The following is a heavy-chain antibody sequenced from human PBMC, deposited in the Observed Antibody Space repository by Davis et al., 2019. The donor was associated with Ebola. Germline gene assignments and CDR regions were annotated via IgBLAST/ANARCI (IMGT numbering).Heavy chain of an antibody. V-gene: IGHV3-53*05. CDR1: GFTVSSNY. J-gene: IGHJ6*02. Sequence: GGSLRLSCAASGFTVSSNYMSWVRQAPGKGLEWVSVIYSGGSRYYADFVKGRFTISRDNPKNTLYLQMNSLRAEDTAVYYCARATGMDVWGQGTTVTVSS. CDR3: ARATGMDV. CDR2: IYSGGSR.